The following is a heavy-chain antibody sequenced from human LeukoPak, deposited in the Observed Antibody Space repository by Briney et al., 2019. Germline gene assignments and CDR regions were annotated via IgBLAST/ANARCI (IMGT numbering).Heavy chain of an antibody. CDR2: ISSSSSTI. Sequence: GGSLRLSCAASGFTFSSYSMNWVRQAPGKGLEWVSYISSSSSTIYYADSVKGRFTISRDNSKNTLYLQMNSLRAEDTAVYYCAKEKGADYYGSGSYFDYWGQGTLVTVSS. D-gene: IGHD3-10*01. CDR3: AKEKGADYYGSGSYFDY. CDR1: GFTFSSYS. V-gene: IGHV3-48*01. J-gene: IGHJ4*02.